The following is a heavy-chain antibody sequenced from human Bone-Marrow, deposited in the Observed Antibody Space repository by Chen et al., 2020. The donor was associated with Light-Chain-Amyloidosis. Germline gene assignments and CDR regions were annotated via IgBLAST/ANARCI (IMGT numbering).Heavy chain of an antibody. Sequence: QVQLVESGGGVVQPGKYLRLSCAASGFTFRTYGMHWVRQAPGKGLEWVALISYDGNNQYYSDSVKGRFTISRDNSKNTVYLQMNSLRLEDTALYYCAKDLQTYGDYDYYYYGLDVWGQGTAVTVSS. CDR3: AKDLQTYGDYDYYYYGLDV. CDR1: GFTFRTYG. D-gene: IGHD4-17*01. CDR2: ISYDGNNQ. J-gene: IGHJ6*02. V-gene: IGHV3-30*18.